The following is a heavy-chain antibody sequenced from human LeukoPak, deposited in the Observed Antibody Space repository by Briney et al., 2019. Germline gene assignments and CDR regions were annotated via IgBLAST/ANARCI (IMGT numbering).Heavy chain of an antibody. CDR3: ARDRHCANGVCHSPPGMDV. CDR2: IWFDGKNE. V-gene: IGHV3-33*01. Sequence: GGSLRLSCAASGFTFSSYGMHWVRQAPGKGLGWVADIWFDGKNEHSADSVKGRFTISRDNSKNTMYLQINSLRAEDTAVYYCARDRHCANGVCHSPPGMDVWGQGTTVTVSS. CDR1: GFTFSSYG. J-gene: IGHJ6*02. D-gene: IGHD2-8*01.